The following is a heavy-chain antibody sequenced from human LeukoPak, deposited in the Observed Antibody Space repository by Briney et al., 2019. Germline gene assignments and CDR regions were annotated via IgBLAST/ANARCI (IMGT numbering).Heavy chain of an antibody. CDR3: ARFAAGGSYYYYMDV. Sequence: PGGALRLSCAASGFTFSDYYMSWIRQAPGKGLEWVSYISSSGSTIYYADSVKGRFIISRDNAKNSLYLQMNSLRADDTAVYYCARFAAGGSYYYYMDVWGKGTTVTVSS. CDR2: ISSSGSTI. D-gene: IGHD6-25*01. J-gene: IGHJ6*03. V-gene: IGHV3-11*04. CDR1: GFTFSDYY.